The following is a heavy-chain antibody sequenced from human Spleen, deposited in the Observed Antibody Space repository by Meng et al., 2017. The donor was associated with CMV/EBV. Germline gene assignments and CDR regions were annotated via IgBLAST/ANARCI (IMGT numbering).Heavy chain of an antibody. D-gene: IGHD7-27*01. V-gene: IGHV4-59*12. CDR1: SGSISTNY. Sequence: SETLSLTCTVSSGSISTNYWSWIRQPPGKGLEWIGYIYYSGSTNYNPSLKSRVTISVDTSKKQFSLKLSSVTAADTAVYYCARDPLTGISSWGQGTLVTVSS. CDR2: IYYSGST. CDR3: ARDPLTGISS. J-gene: IGHJ5*02.